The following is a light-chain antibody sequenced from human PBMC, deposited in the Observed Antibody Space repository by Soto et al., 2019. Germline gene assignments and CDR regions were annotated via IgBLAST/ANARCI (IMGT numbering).Light chain of an antibody. V-gene: IGLV3-27*01. CDR2: KDS. Sequence: SYELTQPSSVSVSPGQTARITCSGDVMAKKYVRWFQQKPGQAPMLVIYKDSERPSGIPERFSGSRSGTTVTLTISGAQVEDEAEYSCYFVADNNLGVFGTGTKVTVL. CDR1: VMAKKY. J-gene: IGLJ1*01. CDR3: YFVADNNLGV.